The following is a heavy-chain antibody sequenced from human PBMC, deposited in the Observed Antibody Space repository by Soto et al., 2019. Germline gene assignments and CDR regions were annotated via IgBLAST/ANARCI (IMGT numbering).Heavy chain of an antibody. V-gene: IGHV1-69*13. D-gene: IGHD1-26*01. CDR3: ARDGGRHSGGIDY. CDR2: IIPIFGTA. J-gene: IGHJ4*02. Sequence: GASVKVSCKASGGTFSSYSINWVRQAPGQGLEWMGEIIPIFGTANYARKFQGRVTITADESTSTAYMELSSLRSEDTAVYYCARDGGRHSGGIDYWGQGTLVTVSS. CDR1: GGTFSSYS.